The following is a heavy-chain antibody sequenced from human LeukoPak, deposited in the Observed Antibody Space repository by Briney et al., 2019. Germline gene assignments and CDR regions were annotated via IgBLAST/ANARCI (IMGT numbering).Heavy chain of an antibody. Sequence: PSETLSLTCAVYGGSFSGYYWSWIRQPPGKGLERIGEINHSGSTNYNPSLKSRVTISVDTSKNQFSLKLSSVTAADTAVYYCARGSGGYSYGNFRRGHYFDYWGQGTLVTVPS. CDR1: GGSFSGYY. CDR2: INHSGST. J-gene: IGHJ4*02. D-gene: IGHD5-18*01. CDR3: ARGSGGYSYGNFRRGHYFDY. V-gene: IGHV4-34*01.